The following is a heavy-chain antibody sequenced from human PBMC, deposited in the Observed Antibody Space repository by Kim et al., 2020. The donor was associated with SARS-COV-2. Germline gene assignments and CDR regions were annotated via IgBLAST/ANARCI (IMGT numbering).Heavy chain of an antibody. CDR3: ARDYGGNSGTTDAFDI. Sequence: SETLSLTCTVSGGSISSSSYYWGWIRQPPGKGLEWIGSIYYSGSTYYNPSLKSRVTISVDTSKNQFSLKLSSVTAADTAVYYCARDYGGNSGTTDAFDIWGQGTMVTVSS. J-gene: IGHJ3*02. CDR1: GGSISSSSYY. D-gene: IGHD4-17*01. CDR2: IYYSGST. V-gene: IGHV4-39*02.